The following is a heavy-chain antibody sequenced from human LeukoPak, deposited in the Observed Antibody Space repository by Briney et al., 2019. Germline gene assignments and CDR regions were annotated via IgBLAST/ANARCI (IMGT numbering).Heavy chain of an antibody. CDR3: ARGVRADY. J-gene: IGHJ4*02. CDR1: GYTFTNYG. V-gene: IGHV1-8*02. CDR2: MNPNSGNT. Sequence: ASVKVSCKTSGYTFTNYGVTWVRQAPGQGLEWMGWMNPNSGNTGYAQKFQGRVTMTRDTSISTAYMELSSLRSEDTAVYYCARGVRADYWGQGTLVTVSS.